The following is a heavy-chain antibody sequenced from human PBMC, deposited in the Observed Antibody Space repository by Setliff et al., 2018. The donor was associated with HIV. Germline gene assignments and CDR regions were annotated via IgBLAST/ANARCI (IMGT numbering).Heavy chain of an antibody. Sequence: GESLTISCKASGYRFNNYWIGWVRQMPGKGLEWMGIIYPGDMDVKYNPSFQGRVTISADRFRTTTYLQWSGLKASDTAIYYCARGGYWYDDNPYYRPLDYWGQGTLVTVSS. D-gene: IGHD3-10*01. CDR3: ARGGYWYDDNPYYRPLDY. CDR1: GYRFNNYW. V-gene: IGHV5-51*01. J-gene: IGHJ4*02. CDR2: IYPGDMDV.